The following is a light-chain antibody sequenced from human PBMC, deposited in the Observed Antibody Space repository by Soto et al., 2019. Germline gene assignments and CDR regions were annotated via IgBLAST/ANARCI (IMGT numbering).Light chain of an antibody. CDR3: QQYNNWPPIN. CDR2: YAS. V-gene: IGKV3-15*01. Sequence: EIMMTQSPATLSVSPGERATLSCRASQSVSNNLAWYQQKPGQAPRLLIYYASTRATGIPARFSGSGSGTEFTLTSSSLQSEDFALYYCQQYNNWPPINFGQGTRLEI. J-gene: IGKJ5*01. CDR1: QSVSNN.